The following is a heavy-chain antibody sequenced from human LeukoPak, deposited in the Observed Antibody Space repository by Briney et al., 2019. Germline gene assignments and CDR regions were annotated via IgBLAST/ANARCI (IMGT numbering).Heavy chain of an antibody. CDR3: AKDRKLRGVNTLDY. D-gene: IGHD3-10*01. J-gene: IGHJ4*02. Sequence: GGSLRLSCAASGFTFSYYAMHWVRQAPGKRLEWVAFIRYDGTNIYYADSVKGRFTISRDNSKNTLYLQMNSLRAEDTAVYYCAKDRKLRGVNTLDYWGQGTLVTVCS. V-gene: IGHV3-30*02. CDR1: GFTFSYYA. CDR2: IRYDGTNI.